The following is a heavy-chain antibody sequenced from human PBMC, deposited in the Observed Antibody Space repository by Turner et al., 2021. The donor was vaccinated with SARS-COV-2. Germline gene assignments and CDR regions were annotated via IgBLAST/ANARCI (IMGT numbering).Heavy chain of an antibody. D-gene: IGHD3-10*01. Sequence: VQLVESGGGLVKPGWSLRLSCAASGFPFSSYSMNWVRQAPEKGLEWVASINSGSSYIYYADSLKGRVTISRDNTKRSLFLQMNSLRVEDTAVYYCTRSRDYYGSGTYYNYDYWGQGTLVTVSS. V-gene: IGHV3-21*02. CDR1: GFPFSSYS. CDR3: TRSRDYYGSGTYYNYDY. J-gene: IGHJ4*02. CDR2: INSGSSYI.